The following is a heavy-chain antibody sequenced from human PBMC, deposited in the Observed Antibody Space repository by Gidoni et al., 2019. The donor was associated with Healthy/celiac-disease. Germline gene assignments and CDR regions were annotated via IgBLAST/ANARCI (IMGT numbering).Heavy chain of an antibody. CDR2: ISSSSSYI. V-gene: IGHV3-21*01. CDR1: GFPCSSYS. CDR3: ASIGYSSFY. J-gene: IGHJ4*02. D-gene: IGHD6-13*01. Sequence: EVQLVESGGGLVTPGGALSLSCAASGFPCSSYSMNWVRQAPGMGVEWVSSISSSSSYIYYADSVKGRFTIARDNSKNSLYLQMNSLRAEDTAVYYCASIGYSSFYWGQGTLVTVSS.